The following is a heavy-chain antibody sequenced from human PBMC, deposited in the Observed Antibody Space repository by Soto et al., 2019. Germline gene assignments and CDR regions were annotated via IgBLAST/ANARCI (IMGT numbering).Heavy chain of an antibody. CDR1: GYTFTTYG. V-gene: IGHV1-18*01. Sequence: QVHLVQSGAEVKKPGASVKVSCKGSGYTFTTYGITWVRQAPGQGLEWMGWISAHNGNTNYAQKLQGRVTVTRDTATSTCYMELRSLRSDDTAVYYCARGRDGDYWGQGALVTVSS. CDR3: ARGRDGDY. J-gene: IGHJ4*02. D-gene: IGHD6-6*01. CDR2: ISAHNGNT.